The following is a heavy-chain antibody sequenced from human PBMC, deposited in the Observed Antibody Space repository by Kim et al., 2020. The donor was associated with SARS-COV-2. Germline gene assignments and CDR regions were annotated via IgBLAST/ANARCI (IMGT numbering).Heavy chain of an antibody. D-gene: IGHD6-13*01. CDR3: AREEAATEYGYYYYGMDV. CDR2: INAGNGNT. Sequence: ASVKVSCKASGYTFTSYAMHWVRQAPGQRLEWMGWINAGNGNTKYSQKFQGRVTITRDTSASTAYMELSSLRSEDTAVYYCAREEAATEYGYYYYGMDVWGQGTTVTVSS. V-gene: IGHV1-3*01. CDR1: GYTFTSYA. J-gene: IGHJ6*02.